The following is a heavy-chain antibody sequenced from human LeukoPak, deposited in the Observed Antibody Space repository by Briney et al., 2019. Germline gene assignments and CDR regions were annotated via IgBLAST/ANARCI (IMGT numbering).Heavy chain of an antibody. CDR1: GGTFSSYA. J-gene: IGHJ6*03. Sequence: GASVKVSCKASGGTFSSYAISWVRQAPGQGLEWMGGIIPIFGTANYAQKFQGRVTITTDESTSTAYMELSSLRSEDTAVYYCASAPPYIAALTFNYYYYYMDVWGKGTTVTVSS. V-gene: IGHV1-69*05. CDR3: ASAPPYIAALTFNYYYYYMDV. D-gene: IGHD6-6*01. CDR2: IIPIFGTA.